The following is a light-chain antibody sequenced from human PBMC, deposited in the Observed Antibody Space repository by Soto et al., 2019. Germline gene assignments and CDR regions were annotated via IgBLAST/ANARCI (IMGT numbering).Light chain of an antibody. CDR3: SSYAGSNTVV. V-gene: IGLV2-8*01. CDR2: EVS. J-gene: IGLJ2*01. CDR1: SSDVAVYNY. Sequence: QSALTQPPSASGSPGQSVTISCTGTSSDVAVYNYVSWYQQHPGKAPKLMIYEVSKRPSGVPDRFSGSKSGNTASLTVSGLQAEDEADYYCSSYAGSNTVVFGGGTKLTVL.